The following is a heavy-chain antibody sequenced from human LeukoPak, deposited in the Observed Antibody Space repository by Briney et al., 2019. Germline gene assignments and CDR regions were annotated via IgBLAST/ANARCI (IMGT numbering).Heavy chain of an antibody. J-gene: IGHJ5*02. D-gene: IGHD3-10*01. CDR3: ARDHGSTIVRGVRFDP. CDR1: GYTFTGYY. CDR2: INPNSGGT. V-gene: IGHV1-2*02. Sequence: GASVKVSCKASGYTFTGYYMHWVRQAPGQGLEWMGWINPNSGGTNYAQKFQGRVTMTRDTSISTAYMELSRLRSDDTAVYYCARDHGSTIVRGVRFDPWGQGTLVTVSS.